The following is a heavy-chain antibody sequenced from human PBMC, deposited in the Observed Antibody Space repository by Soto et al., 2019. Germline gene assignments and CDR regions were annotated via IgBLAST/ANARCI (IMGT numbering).Heavy chain of an antibody. D-gene: IGHD3-10*01. CDR3: ARDLSASYGSGSYNY. CDR2: INPNSGGT. J-gene: IGHJ4*02. Sequence: QVQLVQSGAEVKKPGASVKVSCKASGYTFTGYYMHWVRQAPGQGLEWMGWINPNSGGTNYAQKFQGWVTMTRDTSISTAYMELSSLRSEDTAVYYCARDLSASYGSGSYNYWGQGTLVTVSS. V-gene: IGHV1-2*04. CDR1: GYTFTGYY.